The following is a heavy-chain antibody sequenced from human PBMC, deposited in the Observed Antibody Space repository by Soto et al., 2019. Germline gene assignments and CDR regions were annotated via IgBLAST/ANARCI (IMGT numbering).Heavy chain of an antibody. D-gene: IGHD2-15*01. J-gene: IGHJ6*02. Sequence: GSLRLSCAASGFTFSSYGMHWVRQAPGKGLEWVAVISYDGSNKYYADSVKGRFTISRDNSKNTLYLQMNSLRAEDTAVYYCATNVVVVAATDGMDVWGQGTTVTVSS. CDR1: GFTFSSYG. CDR3: ATNVVVVAATDGMDV. V-gene: IGHV3-30*03. CDR2: ISYDGSNK.